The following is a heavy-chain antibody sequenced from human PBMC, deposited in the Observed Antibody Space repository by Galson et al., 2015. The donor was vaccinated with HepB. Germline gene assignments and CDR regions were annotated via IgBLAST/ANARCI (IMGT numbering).Heavy chain of an antibody. Sequence: SVKVSCKASGYTFTSYYMHWVRQAPGQGLEWMGIINPSGGSTSYAQKFQGRVTMTRDTSTSTVYMELSSLRSEDTAVYYCARALTTVTINYYGMDVWGQGTTVTVSS. CDR3: ARALTTVTINYYGMDV. CDR2: INPSGGST. J-gene: IGHJ6*02. V-gene: IGHV1-46*01. D-gene: IGHD4-17*01. CDR1: GYTFTSYY.